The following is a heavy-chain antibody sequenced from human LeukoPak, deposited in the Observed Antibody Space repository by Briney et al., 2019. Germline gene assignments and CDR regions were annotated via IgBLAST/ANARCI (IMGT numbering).Heavy chain of an antibody. CDR1: GGSIIRYH. CDR2: ISTSGSP. Sequence: SETLSLTCKVSGGSIIRYHWSWIRQPAGKGLEWIGRISTSGSPNYNPSLMSRVTMSVDTSKNQSSLKLSSVTAADTAVYYCARGRDTALNYFDLWGRGTLVTVSS. CDR3: ARGRDTALNYFDL. D-gene: IGHD5-18*01. J-gene: IGHJ2*01. V-gene: IGHV4-4*07.